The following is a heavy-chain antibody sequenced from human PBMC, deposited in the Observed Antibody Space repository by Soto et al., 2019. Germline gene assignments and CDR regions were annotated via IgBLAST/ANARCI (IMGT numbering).Heavy chain of an antibody. D-gene: IGHD3-22*01. CDR1: GGSISSYY. CDR3: ARGEWDFYYDSSGYYFDY. J-gene: IGHJ4*02. Sequence: KPSETLSLTCTVSGGSISSYYWSWIRQPPGKGLEWIGYIYYSGSTNYNPSLKSRVTISVDTSKNQFSLKLSSVTAADTAVYYCARGEWDFYYDSSGYYFDYWGQGTLVTVSS. CDR2: IYYSGST. V-gene: IGHV4-59*01.